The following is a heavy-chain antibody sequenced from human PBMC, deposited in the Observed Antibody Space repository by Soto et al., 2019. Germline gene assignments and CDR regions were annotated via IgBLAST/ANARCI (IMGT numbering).Heavy chain of an antibody. CDR2: IFSGGTT. Sequence: EVQLVATGGGLIQSGGSLRLSCAASGVSVSGNYMNWVRQAPGKGLEWGSVIFSGGTTNYADSVKGRFTISRDDSKNTVFLQMNSLRAEDTAVYYCARGVLDYYEFTGYWGFDPWGQGTLVTVSS. V-gene: IGHV3-53*02. D-gene: IGHD3-22*01. CDR3: ARGVLDYYEFTGYWGFDP. J-gene: IGHJ5*02. CDR1: GVSVSGNY.